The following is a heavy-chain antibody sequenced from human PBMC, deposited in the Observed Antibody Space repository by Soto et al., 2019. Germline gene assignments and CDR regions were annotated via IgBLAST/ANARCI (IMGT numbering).Heavy chain of an antibody. Sequence: SETLSLTCTVSGASIDTYYWTWIRQPAGKGLEWTGLIHTSGSNYYNPSLESRVTMSEDTSKNHVSLKLTSVTAADTAVYYCVGVGYGRGFDFWGQGTQVTVSS. D-gene: IGHD4-17*01. CDR3: VGVGYGRGFDF. V-gene: IGHV4-4*07. CDR1: GASIDTYY. CDR2: IHTSGSN. J-gene: IGHJ4*02.